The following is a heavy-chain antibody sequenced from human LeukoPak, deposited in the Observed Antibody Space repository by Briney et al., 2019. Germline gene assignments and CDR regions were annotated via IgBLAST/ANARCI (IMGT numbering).Heavy chain of an antibody. J-gene: IGHJ4*02. V-gene: IGHV3-49*03. CDR3: SRDFKAFGGSPDS. CDR2: IRSKVYGGTT. D-gene: IGHD3-10*01. CDR1: GFTFGDYA. Sequence: GGSLRLSXTVSGFTFGDYAMSWFRQAQGKGLEWVGVIRSKVYGGTTEYAASVKDRFTNSRDDSKSIAYLQMNSLKTEDTAIYYCSRDFKAFGGSPDSWGQGTLVTVSS.